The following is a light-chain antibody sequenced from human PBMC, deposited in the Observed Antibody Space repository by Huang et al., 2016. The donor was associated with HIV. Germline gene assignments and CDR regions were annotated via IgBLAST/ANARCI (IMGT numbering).Light chain of an antibody. V-gene: IGKV1-39*01. J-gene: IGKJ5*01. CDR3: QQSYSTLIT. CDR1: QSISSY. CDR2: AAS. Sequence: DIQMTQSPSSLSASVGDRVTITCRASQSISSYLNWYQHKPGKAPKLLIYAASSVQSGVPSRFSGSGSGTDFTLTISSLQPEDFATYYCQQSYSTLITFGQGTRLEMK.